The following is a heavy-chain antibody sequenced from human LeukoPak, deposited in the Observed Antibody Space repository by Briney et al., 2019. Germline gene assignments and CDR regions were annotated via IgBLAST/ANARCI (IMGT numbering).Heavy chain of an antibody. CDR2: INPNSGGT. V-gene: IGHV1-2*06. J-gene: IGHJ5*02. Sequence: ASVKVSCKASGYTFTGYYMHWVRLAPGRGLEWMGRINPNSGGTNYAQKFQGRVTMTRDTSISTAYMELSRLRSDDTAVYYCARAGRYSYGYWFDPWGQGTLVTVSS. CDR3: ARAGRYSYGYWFDP. CDR1: GYTFTGYY. D-gene: IGHD5-18*01.